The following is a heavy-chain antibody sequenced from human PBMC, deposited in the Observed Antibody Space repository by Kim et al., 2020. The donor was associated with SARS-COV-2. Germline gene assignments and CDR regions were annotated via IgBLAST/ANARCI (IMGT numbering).Heavy chain of an antibody. Sequence: SETLSLTCTVSGGSISSYYWSWIRQPPGKGLEWIGYIYYSGSTNYNPSLKSRVTISVDTSKNQFSLKLSSVTAADTAVYYCASSLEREYCSGGSCYSESWGQGTLVTVSS. CDR3: ASSLEREYCSGGSCYSES. CDR2: IYYSGST. J-gene: IGHJ4*02. D-gene: IGHD2-15*01. CDR1: GGSISSYY. V-gene: IGHV4-59*13.